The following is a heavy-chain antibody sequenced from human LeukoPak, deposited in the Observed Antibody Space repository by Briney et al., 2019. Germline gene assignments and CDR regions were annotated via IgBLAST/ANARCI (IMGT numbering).Heavy chain of an antibody. CDR2: INSNSGGT. V-gene: IGHV1-2*02. CDR3: ARGPYCGGDCYSRPFFDY. Sequence: ASVKVSCKASGYTFTGYYMHWVRQAPGQGLEWMGWINSNSGGTNYAQKFQGRVTMTRDTSISTAYMEVGTLRSDDTAVYYCARGPYCGGDCYSRPFFDYWGQGTLVTVSS. J-gene: IGHJ4*02. D-gene: IGHD2-21*02. CDR1: GYTFTGYY.